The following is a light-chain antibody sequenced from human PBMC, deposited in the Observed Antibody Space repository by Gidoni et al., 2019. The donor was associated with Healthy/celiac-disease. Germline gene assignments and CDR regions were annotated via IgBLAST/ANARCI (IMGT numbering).Light chain of an antibody. CDR3: MQARQTPFT. J-gene: IGKJ3*01. CDR1: QSLLHSNGYNY. CDR2: LGS. Sequence: DIVTTHSPLPLPVTPGEPASISCRSSQSLLHSNGYNYLDWYLQKPGQSPQLLIYLGSNRASGVPDRFSGSGSGTEFTLKISRVEAEDVGVYYCMQARQTPFTFGPGTKVDIK. V-gene: IGKV2-28*01.